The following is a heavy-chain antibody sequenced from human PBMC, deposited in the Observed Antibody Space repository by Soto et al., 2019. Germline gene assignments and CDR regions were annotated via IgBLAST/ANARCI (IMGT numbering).Heavy chain of an antibody. D-gene: IGHD1-1*01. CDR2: INPNNGGT. J-gene: IGHJ6*02. Sequence: GASVKGSCKASGSTFNNYYMHWVRQAPGQGLEWMGWINPNNGGTNYAQKFQGWVTMTRDTSISTVYMELNRLRSDDTAVYYCAKTTGPFYGMDVWGQGTTVTVSS. V-gene: IGHV1-2*04. CDR1: GSTFNNYY. CDR3: AKTTGPFYGMDV.